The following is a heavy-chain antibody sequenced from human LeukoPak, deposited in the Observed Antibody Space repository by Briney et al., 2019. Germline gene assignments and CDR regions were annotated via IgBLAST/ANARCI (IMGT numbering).Heavy chain of an antibody. CDR2: ITYSGRT. Sequence: PSETLSLTCTVSGGSIRSDDYYWSWIRQPPGKGLEWIGHITYSGRTDYSPSLKSRVSISVDTSKNQFSLSLNSVTVADTAVYYCARGGVGGYDYFDSWGQGTPVTVSS. V-gene: IGHV4-30-4*01. J-gene: IGHJ4*02. CDR3: ARGGVGGYDYFDS. CDR1: GGSIRSDDYY. D-gene: IGHD5-12*01.